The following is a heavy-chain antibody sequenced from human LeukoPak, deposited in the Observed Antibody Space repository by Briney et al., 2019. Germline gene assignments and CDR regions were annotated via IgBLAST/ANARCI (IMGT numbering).Heavy chain of an antibody. V-gene: IGHV1-69*04. CDR3: ARDSVWDHDIAAAGNFDY. Sequence: SVKVSCKASGGTFSSYAISWVRQAPGQGLEWMGRIIPILGIANYAQKFQGRVTITADKSTSTAYMELSSLRSEDTAVYYCARDSVWDHDIAAAGNFDYWGQGTPVTVSS. J-gene: IGHJ4*02. CDR2: IIPILGIA. D-gene: IGHD6-13*01. CDR1: GGTFSSYA.